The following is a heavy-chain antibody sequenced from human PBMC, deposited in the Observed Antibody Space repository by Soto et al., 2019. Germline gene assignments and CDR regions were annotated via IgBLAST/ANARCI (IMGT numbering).Heavy chain of an antibody. D-gene: IGHD3-22*01. Sequence: EVQLVESGGGLVKPGGSLRLSCAASGFTFSSYSMYWVRQAPGKGLEWVSSISSSSTYIYYADSVKGRFTISRDNAKNSMYLQMNSLRAEDTAVYYCARPPHYYDSRGYYGYWGQGTLVTVSS. CDR1: GFTFSSYS. CDR3: ARPPHYYDSRGYYGY. V-gene: IGHV3-21*01. CDR2: ISSSSTYI. J-gene: IGHJ4*02.